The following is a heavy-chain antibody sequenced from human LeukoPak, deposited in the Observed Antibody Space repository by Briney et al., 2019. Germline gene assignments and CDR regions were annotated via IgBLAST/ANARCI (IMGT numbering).Heavy chain of an antibody. CDR2: IIPILGIA. J-gene: IGHJ3*02. CDR1: GGTFSSYA. V-gene: IGHV1-69*04. CDR3: AREGGYSGTDAFDI. Sequence: SVKVSCKASGGTFSSYAISWVRQAPGQGLEWMGRIIPILGIANYAQKFQGRVTITADKSTSTAYMELSSLRSEDTAVYYCAREGGYSGTDAFDIWGRGTMVTVSS. D-gene: IGHD2-21*01.